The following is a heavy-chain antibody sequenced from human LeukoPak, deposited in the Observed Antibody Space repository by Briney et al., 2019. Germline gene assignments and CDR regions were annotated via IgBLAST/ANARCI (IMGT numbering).Heavy chain of an antibody. J-gene: IGHJ6*03. V-gene: IGHV1-69*06. CDR3: ARLPDVYYYYYMDL. CDR1: GGTFSSYA. Sequence: GASVKVSCKASGGTFSSYAISWVRQAAGQGLEWMGGIIPIFGTANYAQKFQGRVTITADKSTSTAYMELSSLRSEDTAVYYCARLPDVYYYYYMDLWGKGTTVTVSS. CDR2: IIPIFGTA.